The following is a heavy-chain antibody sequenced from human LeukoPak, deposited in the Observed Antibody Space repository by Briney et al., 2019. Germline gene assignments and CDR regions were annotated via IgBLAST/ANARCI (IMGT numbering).Heavy chain of an antibody. D-gene: IGHD5-12*01. CDR1: GFTFSSFW. CDR2: INADGKNT. Sequence: GGSLRLSCAASGFTFSSFWMHWVRQAPGKGLVWVSRINADGKNTTYADSVKGRFTISRDNAKNTLYLQMSSLRAEDTAIYYCVYSGYDWTYYFDWWGQGTLVTVSS. CDR3: VYSGYDWTYYFDW. J-gene: IGHJ4*02. V-gene: IGHV3-74*01.